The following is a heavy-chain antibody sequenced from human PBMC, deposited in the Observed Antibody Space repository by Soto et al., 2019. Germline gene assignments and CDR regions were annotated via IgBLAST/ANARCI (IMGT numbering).Heavy chain of an antibody. D-gene: IGHD3-9*01. Sequence: ASVKVSCKASGYTFTSYGISWVRQAPGQGLEWMGWISAYNGNTNHAQKLQGRVTMTTDTSTSTAYMELRSLRSDDTAVYYCARDRQYFDWLAPYFDYWGQGTLVTVSS. CDR1: GYTFTSYG. CDR3: ARDRQYFDWLAPYFDY. CDR2: ISAYNGNT. J-gene: IGHJ4*02. V-gene: IGHV1-18*01.